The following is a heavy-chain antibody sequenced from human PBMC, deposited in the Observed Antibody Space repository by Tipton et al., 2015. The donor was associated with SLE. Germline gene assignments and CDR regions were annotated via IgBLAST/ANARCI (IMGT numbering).Heavy chain of an antibody. V-gene: IGHV4-39*07. CDR3: ARHRVYGDYDAFDI. CDR1: GGSISSSSYY. CDR2: IYYSGST. J-gene: IGHJ3*02. D-gene: IGHD4-17*01. Sequence: TLSLTCTVSGGSISSSSYYWGWIRQAPGKGLEWIGSIYYSGSTYHNPSLKSRVTISVDTSKNQFSLKLSTVTAADTAVYYCARHRVYGDYDAFDIWGQGTMVTVSS.